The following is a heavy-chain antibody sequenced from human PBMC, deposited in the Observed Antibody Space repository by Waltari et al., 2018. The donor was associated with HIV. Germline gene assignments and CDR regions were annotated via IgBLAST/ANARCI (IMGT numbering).Heavy chain of an antibody. D-gene: IGHD2-15*01. J-gene: IGHJ5*02. CDR1: GYTFTRYD. V-gene: IGHV1-8*01. Sequence: QVQLVQSGAEVKKPGASVKVSCKASGYTFTRYDINWVGQATGHGLEWMGWMNPNSGNTGYAQKFQGRVTMTRNTSISTAYMELSSLRSEDTAVYYCARGTFCSGGSCYSVRFDPWGQGTLVTVSS. CDR3: ARGTFCSGGSCYSVRFDP. CDR2: MNPNSGNT.